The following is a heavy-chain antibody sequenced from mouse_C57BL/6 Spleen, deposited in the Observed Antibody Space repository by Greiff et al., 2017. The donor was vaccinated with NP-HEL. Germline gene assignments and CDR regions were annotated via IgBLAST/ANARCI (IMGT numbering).Heavy chain of an antibody. CDR1: GYTFTSYW. Sequence: VQLQQPGAELVKPGASVKMSCKASGYTFTSYWITWVKQRPGQGLEWIGDIYPGSGSTNYNEKFKSKATLTVDTSSSTAYMQLSSLTSEDSAVYDCALIYYYGSSYWYFDVWGTGTTVTVSS. V-gene: IGHV1-55*01. D-gene: IGHD1-1*01. CDR3: ALIYYYGSSYWYFDV. J-gene: IGHJ1*03. CDR2: IYPGSGST.